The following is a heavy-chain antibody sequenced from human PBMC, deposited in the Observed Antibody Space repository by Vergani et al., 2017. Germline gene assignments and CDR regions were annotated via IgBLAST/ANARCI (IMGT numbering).Heavy chain of an antibody. V-gene: IGHV3-21*06. Sequence: EVQLVESGGGLVKPGGPLRLSCAALGFTFSDFSMSWVRQAPGKGLEWVAFIGSSGPYINYAASVKGRFIISRDNTNNSLFLQLRSLRAEDAAVYYCARDCTSGGCPDNYGMDVWVQGATVTVSS. CDR1: GFTFSDFS. CDR3: ARDCTSGGCPDNYGMDV. J-gene: IGHJ6*02. CDR2: IGSSGPYI. D-gene: IGHD2-8*01.